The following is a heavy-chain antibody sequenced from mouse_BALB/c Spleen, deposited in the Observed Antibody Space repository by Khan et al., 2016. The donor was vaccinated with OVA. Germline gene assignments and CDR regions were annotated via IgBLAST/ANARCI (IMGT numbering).Heavy chain of an antibody. D-gene: IGHD1-3*01. Sequence: VQLKESGPSLVKPSQTLSLTCSVTGDSITSGYWNWIRKFPGNKLEYMGYMIYSGHTYYNPSLNSRLSITRHTSKNLELLQLNSVTTEDTATDYCARPTYKYAFDDWGQGTLVSVSA. CDR3: ARPTYKYAFDD. V-gene: IGHV3-8*02. CDR1: GDSITSGY. J-gene: IGHJ3*01. CDR2: MIYSGHT.